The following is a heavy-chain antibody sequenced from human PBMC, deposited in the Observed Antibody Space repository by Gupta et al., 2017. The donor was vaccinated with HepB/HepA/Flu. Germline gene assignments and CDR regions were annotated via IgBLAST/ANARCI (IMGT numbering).Heavy chain of an antibody. J-gene: IGHJ3*02. Sequence: QLQLQESGPGLVKPSETLSLHCTASRATLPTTPSYWAWIRQPPGKGLEWIGSIYYSGSTVYNPSLKSRVTISVDTSKKQFSLELSSVTAADTGLYYCARNCSGCNNYRQGHTFDIWGQGTMVTVSS. CDR3: ARNCSGCNNYRQGHTFDI. CDR2: IYYSGST. CDR1: RATLPTTPSY. V-gene: IGHV4-39*01. D-gene: IGHD2-15*01.